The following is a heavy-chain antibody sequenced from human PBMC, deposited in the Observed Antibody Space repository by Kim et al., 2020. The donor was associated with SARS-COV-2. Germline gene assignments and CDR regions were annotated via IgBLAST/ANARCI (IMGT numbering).Heavy chain of an antibody. CDR3: ARDLLMVRGALNDY. V-gene: IGHV3-11*01. Sequence: ADSVKGRFTSSRDNAKNSLYLQMNSLRAEDTAVYYCARDLLMVRGALNDYWGQGTLVTVSS. J-gene: IGHJ4*02. D-gene: IGHD3-10*01.